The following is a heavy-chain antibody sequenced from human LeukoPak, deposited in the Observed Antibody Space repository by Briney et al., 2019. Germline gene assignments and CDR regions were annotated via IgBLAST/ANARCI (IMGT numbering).Heavy chain of an antibody. CDR1: GFTFSSYW. V-gene: IGHV3-74*01. Sequence: GGSLRLSCAASGFTFSSYWIHWVRQAPGKGLVWVSRINSEGSSTSYADSVKGRFTISRDNAKNTLYLQMNSLRADDTAVYYCAKGRYSSGWYYFDYWGQGTLVTVSS. CDR3: AKGRYSSGWYYFDY. CDR2: INSEGSST. J-gene: IGHJ4*02. D-gene: IGHD6-19*01.